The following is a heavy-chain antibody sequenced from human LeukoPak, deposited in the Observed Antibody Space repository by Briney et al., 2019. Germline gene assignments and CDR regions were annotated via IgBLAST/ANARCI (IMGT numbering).Heavy chain of an antibody. CDR1: GYTFTSYW. D-gene: IGHD3-9*01. V-gene: IGHV5-51*01. J-gene: IGHJ4*02. CDR3: ARQTGYDISD. Sequence: KPGESLRLSCTGSGYTFTSYWIGWVRQMPGKGLEWVGIIYPGDSDTKYSPSFQGQVTISADKSISTAYLQWSSLKASDTAMYYWARQTGYDISDWGQGTLVTVSS. CDR2: IYPGDSDT.